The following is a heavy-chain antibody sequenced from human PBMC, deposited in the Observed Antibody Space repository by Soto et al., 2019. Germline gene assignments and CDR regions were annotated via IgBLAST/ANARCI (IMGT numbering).Heavy chain of an antibody. V-gene: IGHV3-30-3*01. J-gene: IGHJ4*02. CDR1: GFTFSSYA. Sequence: GGSLRLSCAASGFTFSSYAMHWVRQAPGKGLEWVAVISYDGSNKYYADYVKGRFTISRDNSKNTLYLKMNSLRAEDRVVFYCARARTFPYYDFWSVLDYWGQGTLVTVSS. CDR2: ISYDGSNK. D-gene: IGHD3-3*01. CDR3: ARARTFPYYDFWSVLDY.